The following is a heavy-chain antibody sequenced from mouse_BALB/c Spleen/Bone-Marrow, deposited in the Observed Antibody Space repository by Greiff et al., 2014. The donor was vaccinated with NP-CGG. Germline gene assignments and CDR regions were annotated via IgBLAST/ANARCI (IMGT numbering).Heavy chain of an antibody. V-gene: IGHV14-3*02. CDR1: GFNIKDTY. J-gene: IGHJ3*01. Sequence: VQLKESGAELVKPGASVKLPCTASGFNIKDTYMHWVKQRPEQGLEWIGRIDPANGNTKYDPKFQGKATITTDTSSNTAYLQLRSLTSEDTAVYYCARYDYRYSWFAYWGQGTLVTVSA. D-gene: IGHD2-14*01. CDR3: ARYDYRYSWFAY. CDR2: IDPANGNT.